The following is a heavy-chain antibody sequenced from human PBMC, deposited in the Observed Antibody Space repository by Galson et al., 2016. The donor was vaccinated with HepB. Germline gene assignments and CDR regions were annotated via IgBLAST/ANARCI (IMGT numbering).Heavy chain of an antibody. V-gene: IGHV3-30*04. CDR2: MSYDGRRI. D-gene: IGHD3-22*01. J-gene: IGHJ3*02. CDR1: GFSFRNYA. Sequence: SLRLSCAASGFSFRNYAMHWVRQAPGKGLEWVAVMSYDGRRIYYADSVKGRLTISRDNSKNTLFLQMSSLRPDDTAVYYCASLRSGSYAFDIWGQGTMVTVSS. CDR3: ASLRSGSYAFDI.